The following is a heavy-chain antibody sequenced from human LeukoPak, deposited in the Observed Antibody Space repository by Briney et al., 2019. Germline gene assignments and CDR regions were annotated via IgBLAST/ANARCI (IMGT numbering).Heavy chain of an antibody. D-gene: IGHD3-9*01. V-gene: IGHV3-48*03. CDR3: ARGAGRYFDWFDP. CDR2: ISSSGSTI. Sequence: PGGSLRLSCADSGFTFSSYEMNWVRQAPGKGLEWVSYISSSGSTIYYADSVKGRFTISRDNAKNSLYLQMNSLRAEDTAVYYCARGAGRYFDWFDPWGQGTLVTVSS. CDR1: GFTFSSYE. J-gene: IGHJ5*02.